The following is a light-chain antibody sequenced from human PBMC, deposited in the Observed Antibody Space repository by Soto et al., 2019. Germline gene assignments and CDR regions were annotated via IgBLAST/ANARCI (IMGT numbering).Light chain of an antibody. J-gene: IGKJ1*01. V-gene: IGKV1-39*01. CDR2: AAS. CDR1: QSIRSY. CDR3: QQSYSTPWT. Sequence: DIQMTQSPSSLSASVGDRVTITCRASQSIRSYLNWYQQKPGKAPKLLMYAASSLQSGVPSRFSGSGSGTDFTLTSSSLETEDFATYYCQQSYSTPWTFGQGTKVDIK.